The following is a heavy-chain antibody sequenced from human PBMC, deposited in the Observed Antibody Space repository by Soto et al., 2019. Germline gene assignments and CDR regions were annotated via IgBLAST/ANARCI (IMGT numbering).Heavy chain of an antibody. CDR2: IFYSGST. CDR1: GGSVSSGSYY. CDR3: ARRGQRGFFAY. V-gene: IGHV4-61*01. J-gene: IGHJ4*02. D-gene: IGHD3-3*01. Sequence: SETLSLTCTVSGGSVSSGSYYWSWIRQPPGKGLEWIGYIFYSGSTTYNPSLKSRVTISVDTSKNQFSLKLTSVTAADTAVYYCARRGQRGFFAYWGQGTRVTVSS.